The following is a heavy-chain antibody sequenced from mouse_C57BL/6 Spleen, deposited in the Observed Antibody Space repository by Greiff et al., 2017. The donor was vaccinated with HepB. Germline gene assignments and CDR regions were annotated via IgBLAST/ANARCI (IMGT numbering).Heavy chain of an antibody. CDR3: ARGHGPWYSHG. Sequence: QVQLQQPGPELVLPRSSLPLSCKTPLYSFPRYCTHSVKPWPIQGLEWLGNIDPSDSETHYNQKFKDKATLTVDKPSSTAYMQLSSLTSADSAVYYDARGHGPWYSHGWGAGTTATDSS. J-gene: IGHJ1*01. CDR1: LYSFPRYC. V-gene: IGHV1-52*01. CDR2: IDPSDSET. D-gene: IGHD1-2*01.